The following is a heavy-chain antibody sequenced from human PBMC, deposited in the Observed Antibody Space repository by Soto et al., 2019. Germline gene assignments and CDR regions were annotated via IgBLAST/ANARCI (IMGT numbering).Heavy chain of an antibody. CDR3: ARLQYQLGYYYYGMDV. D-gene: IGHD2-2*01. Sequence: QVQLHESGPVLVKPSQTLSLTCTVSGGSISSGGYYWSWIRQHPGKGLEWIGYIYYSGSTYYNPSLQSRVTISVDTSKNQCSLKLSSVTAADTAVYYWARLQYQLGYYYYGMDVWGQGTTVTVSS. CDR2: IYYSGST. J-gene: IGHJ6*02. CDR1: GGSISSGGYY. V-gene: IGHV4-31*03.